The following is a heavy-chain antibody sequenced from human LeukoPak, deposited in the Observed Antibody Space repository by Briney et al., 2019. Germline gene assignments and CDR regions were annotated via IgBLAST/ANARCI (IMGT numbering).Heavy chain of an antibody. Sequence: SETLSLTCTVSGGSISSYYWSWIRQPPGKGLEWIGYIYYSGSTNYNPSLKSRVTISVDTSKNQFSLKLSSVTAADTAVYYCARSNPTQDYWYFDLWGRGTLVTVSS. V-gene: IGHV4-59*01. J-gene: IGHJ2*01. CDR2: IYYSGST. CDR3: ARSNPTQDYWYFDL. D-gene: IGHD1-14*01. CDR1: GGSISSYY.